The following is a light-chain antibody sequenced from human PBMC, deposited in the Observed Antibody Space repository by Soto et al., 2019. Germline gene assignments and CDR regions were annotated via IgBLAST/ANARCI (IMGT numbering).Light chain of an antibody. CDR1: QSISSY. CDR3: QETYSTPRGT. CDR2: AAS. V-gene: IGKV1-39*01. Sequence: DIQMTQSPSSLSASVGDRVTITCRASQSISSYLNWYQQKPGKAPKLLIYAASSLQSGVPSRFSGGGSGTTFTLTISSLQPEDFANYYCQETYSTPRGTLGQGTKVDI. J-gene: IGKJ1*01.